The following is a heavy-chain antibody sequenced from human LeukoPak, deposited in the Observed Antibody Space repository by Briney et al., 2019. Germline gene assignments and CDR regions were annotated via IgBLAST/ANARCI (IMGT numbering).Heavy chain of an antibody. J-gene: IGHJ4*02. CDR1: GYTFNSYG. D-gene: IGHD5-18*01. V-gene: IGHV1-18*01. Sequence: ASVKVSCKASGYTFNSYGISWVRQAPGQGLEWLGWISSNNGNTKYAQKLQGRVTMTTDTSTSTAYMELRSLRSDDTAVYYCARGGGYSYGYKVNFDYWGQGTLVTVSS. CDR2: ISSNNGNT. CDR3: ARGGGYSYGYKVNFDY.